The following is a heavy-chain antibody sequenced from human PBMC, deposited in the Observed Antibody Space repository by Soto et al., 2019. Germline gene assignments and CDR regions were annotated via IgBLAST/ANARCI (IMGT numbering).Heavy chain of an antibody. Sequence: PGGSLRLSCEASGFTFSIYAMTWVRQAPGKGLEWVSAISGSGDVSYYADSVRGRFTISRDNSKNTVYLQMNSLRADDTAVYYCAKEIDHTVWGSGRYPVPWGQGT. CDR3: AKEIDHTVWGSGRYPVP. J-gene: IGHJ5*02. D-gene: IGHD3-10*01. CDR1: GFTFSIYA. CDR2: ISGSGDVS. V-gene: IGHV3-23*01.